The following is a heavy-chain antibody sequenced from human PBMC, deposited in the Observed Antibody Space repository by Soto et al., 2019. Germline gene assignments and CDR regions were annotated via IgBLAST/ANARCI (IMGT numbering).Heavy chain of an antibody. J-gene: IGHJ4*02. V-gene: IGHV4-38-2*01. CDR3: VRITKHRCVPDY. CDR2: IHHTETT. CDR1: GYSIRSGYY. D-gene: IGHD3-3*01. Sequence: SETRSLTCEVSGYSIRSGYYWCWIRQPPGKGLEWSGSIHHTETTSYSPSLKGRGIMSVEPSKNRFSMKVTSVTAVDSAVYYCVRITKHRCVPDYWGRGTTVTVSS.